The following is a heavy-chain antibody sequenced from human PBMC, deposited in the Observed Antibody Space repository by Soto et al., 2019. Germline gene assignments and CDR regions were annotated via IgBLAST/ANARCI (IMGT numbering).Heavy chain of an antibody. D-gene: IGHD6-19*01. CDR1: GFTFSSYA. J-gene: IGHJ4*02. V-gene: IGHV3-23*01. Sequence: PGGSLRLSCAASGFTFSSYAMSWVRQAPGKGLEWVSAISGSGGSTYYADSVKGRFTISRDNSKNTLYLQMNSLRAEDTAVYYCAKAHASSGWYLGGYFDYWGQGTLVTVSS. CDR3: AKAHASSGWYLGGYFDY. CDR2: ISGSGGST.